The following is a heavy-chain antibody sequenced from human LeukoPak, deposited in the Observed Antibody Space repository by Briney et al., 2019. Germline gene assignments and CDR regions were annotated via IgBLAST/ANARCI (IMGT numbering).Heavy chain of an antibody. CDR1: GFTFSSYW. D-gene: IGHD3-10*01. J-gene: IGHJ5*02. CDR2: IKQDGSEK. CDR3: ARVSTMVRGVFWFDP. V-gene: IGHV3-7*01. Sequence: PGESLRLSCAASGFTFSSYWMSWVRQAPGKGLEWVANIKQDGSEKYYVDSVKGRFTISRDNAKNSLYLQMNSLRAEDTAVYYCARVSTMVRGVFWFDPWGQGTLVTVSS.